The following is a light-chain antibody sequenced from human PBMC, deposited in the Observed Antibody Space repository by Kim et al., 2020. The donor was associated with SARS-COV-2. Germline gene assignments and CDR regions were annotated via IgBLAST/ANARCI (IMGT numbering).Light chain of an antibody. CDR1: SSNIGSNT. J-gene: IGLJ3*02. V-gene: IGLV1-44*01. Sequence: QSVRTQPPSASGTPGQRVTISCSGSSSNIGSNTVNWYQQLPGTAPKLLIYSNNQRPSGVPDRFSGSKSGTSASLAISGLQSEDEADYYCAAWDDSLNGWVFGRGTQLTVL. CDR2: SNN. CDR3: AAWDDSLNGWV.